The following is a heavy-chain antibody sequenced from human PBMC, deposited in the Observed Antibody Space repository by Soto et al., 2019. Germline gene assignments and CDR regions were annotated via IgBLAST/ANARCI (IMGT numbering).Heavy chain of an antibody. CDR3: SSNRGHPQNDCSSRHYYYYGMDV. J-gene: IGHJ6*02. Sequence: EVQLAESGGGLVKPGGSLRLSCAASGFTFSSYSMNWVRQAPGKGLEWVSSISSSSSYIYYADSVKGRFTISRDNAKNSLSLQKNSPREEDAAAFYFSSNRGHPQNDCSSRHYYYYGMDVWGQETTVTVSS. V-gene: IGHV3-21*01. CDR1: GFTFSSYS. CDR2: ISSSSSYI. D-gene: IGHD3-3*01.